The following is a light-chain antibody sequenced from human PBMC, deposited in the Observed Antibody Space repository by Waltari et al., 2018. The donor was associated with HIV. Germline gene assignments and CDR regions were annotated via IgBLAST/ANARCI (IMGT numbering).Light chain of an antibody. V-gene: IGLV1-40*01. Sequence: QSVLTPPPSVSGAPGQRVTISCTGRSSNIGARFDVHWYQQLPGTAPKLLICGNNKRPAGVPDRFSGSKCGTSASLAITGRQAEEEADYYCQSYDSSLGGSVFGGGTKRTVL. CDR3: QSYDSSLGGSV. CDR1: SSNIGARFD. J-gene: IGLJ3*02. CDR2: GNN.